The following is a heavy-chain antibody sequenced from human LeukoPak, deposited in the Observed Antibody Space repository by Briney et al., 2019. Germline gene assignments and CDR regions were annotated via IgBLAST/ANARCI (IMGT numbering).Heavy chain of an antibody. D-gene: IGHD4-11*01. Sequence: GGSLRLSCAASGFTFSGYWVHWVRQAPGKGLEWVSAISGSGGSTYYADSVKGRFTISRDNSKNTLYLQMNSLRAEDTAVYYCAKGEPKSNGLDYWGQGTLVTVSS. J-gene: IGHJ4*02. V-gene: IGHV3-23*01. CDR1: GFTFSGYW. CDR3: AKGEPKSNGLDY. CDR2: ISGSGGST.